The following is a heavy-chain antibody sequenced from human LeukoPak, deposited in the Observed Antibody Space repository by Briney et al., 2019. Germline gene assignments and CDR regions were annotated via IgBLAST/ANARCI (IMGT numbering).Heavy chain of an antibody. D-gene: IGHD3-10*01. CDR3: ARRGYYYYGMDV. V-gene: IGHV5-10-1*01. CDR1: GHSFTSYW. CDR2: IDPSDSYT. J-gene: IGHJ6*02. Sequence: GESLKISCKDSGHSFTSYWISWVRQMPGKGLEWMGRIDPSDSYTNYSPSFQGPVTISVDKSISTAYLQWNSLKASDSAMYYCARRGYYYYGMDVWGQGTTVTVSS.